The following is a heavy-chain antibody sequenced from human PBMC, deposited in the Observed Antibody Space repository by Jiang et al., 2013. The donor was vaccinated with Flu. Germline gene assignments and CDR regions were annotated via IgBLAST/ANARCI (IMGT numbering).Heavy chain of an antibody. J-gene: IGHJ6*02. CDR1: GYTFTSYD. V-gene: IGHV1-8*01. CDR2: MSPNSGNT. D-gene: IGHD3-9*01. CDR3: ARGGILYGMDV. Sequence: SVKVSCKASGYTFTSYDINWVRQATGQGLEWMGWMSPNSGNTGYAQKFQGRVTMTRNTSINTAYMELSSLRSEDTAVFYCARGGILYGMDVWGQGTTVIVSS.